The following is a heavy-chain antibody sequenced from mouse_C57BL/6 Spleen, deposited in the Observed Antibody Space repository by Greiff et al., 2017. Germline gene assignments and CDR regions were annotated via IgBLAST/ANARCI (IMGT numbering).Heavy chain of an antibody. Sequence: QVQLKQPGTELVKPGASVKLSCKASGYTFTSYWMHWVKQRPGQGLEWIGNINPSNGGTNYNEKFKSKATLTVDKSSSTAYMQLSSLTSEDSAVYYCASYDYDGGHWYFDVWGTGTTVTVSS. CDR1: GYTFTSYW. J-gene: IGHJ1*03. D-gene: IGHD2-4*01. CDR3: ASYDYDGGHWYFDV. CDR2: INPSNGGT. V-gene: IGHV1-53*01.